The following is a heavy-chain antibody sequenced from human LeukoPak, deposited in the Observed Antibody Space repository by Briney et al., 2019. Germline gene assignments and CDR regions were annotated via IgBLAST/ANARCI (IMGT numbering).Heavy chain of an antibody. V-gene: IGHV3-74*01. CDR2: ISTDGSST. J-gene: IGHJ3*02. D-gene: IGHD2-2*01. CDR3: ARAFHCSSTSCYPDAFDI. Sequence: PGGSLRLSCAVSGLTFSNNWIHWVRQAPGKGLVWVSRISTDGSSTSYADSVRGRFTISRDNAKNTVYLQMNSLRAEDTAVYYCARAFHCSSTSCYPDAFDIWGQGTMVTVSS. CDR1: GLTFSNNW.